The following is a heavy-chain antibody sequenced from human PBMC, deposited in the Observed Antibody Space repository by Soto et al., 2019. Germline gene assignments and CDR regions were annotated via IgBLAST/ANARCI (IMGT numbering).Heavy chain of an antibody. Sequence: LGESLKISCKGSGYSFTSYWIGWVRQMPGKGLEWMGIIYPGDSDTRYSPSFQGQVTISADKSTSTAYLQWSSLKASDTAMYYCARLSPQIVVVPAAIYYYYYGMDVWRQGTTVTVSS. D-gene: IGHD2-2*01. CDR1: GYSFTSYW. CDR3: ARLSPQIVVVPAAIYYYYYGMDV. J-gene: IGHJ6*02. V-gene: IGHV5-51*01. CDR2: IYPGDSDT.